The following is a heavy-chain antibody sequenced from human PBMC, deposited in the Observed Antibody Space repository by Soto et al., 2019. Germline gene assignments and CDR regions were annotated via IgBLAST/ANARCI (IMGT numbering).Heavy chain of an antibody. D-gene: IGHD5-12*01. V-gene: IGHV3-43*01. CDR2: ISWDGGST. CDR1: GFTFDDYT. CDR3: AKVLASMATILSGDEVFDY. Sequence: GGSLRLSCAASGFTFDDYTMHWVRQAPGKGLEWVSLISWDGGSTYYADSVKGRFTISRDNSKNSLYLQMNSLRTEDTALYYCAKVLASMATILSGDEVFDYWGQGTLVTVSS. J-gene: IGHJ4*02.